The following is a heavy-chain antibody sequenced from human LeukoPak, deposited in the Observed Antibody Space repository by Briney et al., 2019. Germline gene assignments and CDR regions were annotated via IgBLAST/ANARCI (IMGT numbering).Heavy chain of an antibody. J-gene: IGHJ6*03. Sequence: ASVKVSCKASGYTFTSYGISWVRQAPGQGLEWMGWISAYNGNTNYAQKLQGRVTMTTDTSTSTAYMELRSLRSDDTAVYYCARGVAYSLYYYYYYMDVWGKGTTVTISS. V-gene: IGHV1-18*01. CDR1: GYTFTSYG. CDR2: ISAYNGNT. CDR3: ARGVAYSLYYYYYYMDV. D-gene: IGHD5-12*01.